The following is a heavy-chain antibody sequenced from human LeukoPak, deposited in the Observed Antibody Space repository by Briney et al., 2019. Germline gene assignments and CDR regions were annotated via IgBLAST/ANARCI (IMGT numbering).Heavy chain of an antibody. CDR3: AIEMATIGDYFDY. V-gene: IGHV1-69*13. Sequence: GASVKVSCKASGGTFSSYAISWVRQAPGQGLEWMGGITPIFGTANYAQKFQGRVTITADESTSTAYMELSSLRSEDTAVYYCAIEMATIGDYFDYWGQGTLVTVSS. J-gene: IGHJ4*02. D-gene: IGHD5-24*01. CDR2: ITPIFGTA. CDR1: GGTFSSYA.